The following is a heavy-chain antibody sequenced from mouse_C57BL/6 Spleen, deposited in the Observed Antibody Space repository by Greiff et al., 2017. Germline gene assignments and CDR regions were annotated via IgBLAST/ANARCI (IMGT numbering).Heavy chain of an antibody. Sequence: QVQLQQPGAELVKPGASVTLSCKASGYTFTSYWMHWVKQRTGRGLEWIGRIDPNSGGTKYNEKFKSKATLTVDKPSSTAYMQLSCLTSEDSAVSCCARSYYGNYGDAMDYWGQGTSVTVAS. CDR1: GYTFTSYW. V-gene: IGHV1-72*01. CDR3: ARSYYGNYGDAMDY. CDR2: IDPNSGGT. J-gene: IGHJ4*01. D-gene: IGHD2-10*01.